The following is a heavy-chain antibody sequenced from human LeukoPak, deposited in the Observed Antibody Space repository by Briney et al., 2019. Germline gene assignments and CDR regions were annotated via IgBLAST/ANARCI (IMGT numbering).Heavy chain of an antibody. CDR1: GGSFSGYY. CDR2: IYYSGRT. V-gene: IGHV4-59*01. J-gene: IGHJ3*02. Sequence: SETLSLTCAVYGGSFSGYYWSWIRQPPGKGLEWIGYIYYSGRTNYNPSLKSRVTISVDTSKNQFSLKLSSVTAADTAVYYCARDPPDSSGWVHAFDIWGQGTMVTVSS. D-gene: IGHD6-19*01. CDR3: ARDPPDSSGWVHAFDI.